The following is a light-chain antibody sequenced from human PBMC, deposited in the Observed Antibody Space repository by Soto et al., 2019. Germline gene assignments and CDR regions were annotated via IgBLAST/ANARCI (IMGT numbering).Light chain of an antibody. J-gene: IGKJ1*01. Sequence: EILFTQSPGTLSLSPGERATLSCRASKSVSSGYVAWYQQNNGQAPRLLIYGASTRDTGIPARFSGSGSGTEFTLAISRLQSEDFPVYYCQQYNNSPQTFGQGTKVDIK. CDR3: QQYNNSPQT. CDR2: GAS. V-gene: IGKV3-15*01. CDR1: KSVSSG.